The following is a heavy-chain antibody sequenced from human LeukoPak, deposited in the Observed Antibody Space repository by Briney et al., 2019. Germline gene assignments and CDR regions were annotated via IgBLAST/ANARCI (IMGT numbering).Heavy chain of an antibody. J-gene: IGHJ4*02. CDR2: ISGSGGST. D-gene: IGHD2-15*01. Sequence: GWSLRLSCAASGFTFSNYVMSWVRQAPGKGLGWVSEISGSGGSTHYTDSVKGRFTIYRDNSKNTLCLQMNSLRAEDTAVYYCAQGSCSGGSCFNLFDYWGQGTLVTVSS. CDR1: GFTFSNYV. CDR3: AQGSCSGGSCFNLFDY. V-gene: IGHV3-23*01.